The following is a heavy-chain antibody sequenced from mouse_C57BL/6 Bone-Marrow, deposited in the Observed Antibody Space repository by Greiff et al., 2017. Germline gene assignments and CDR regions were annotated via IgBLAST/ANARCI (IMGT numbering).Heavy chain of an antibody. Sequence: EVQLQQSGPVLVKPGASVKMSCKASGYTFTDYYMNWVKQSHGKSLEWIGVINPYNGGTSYNQKFKGKATLPVDKSSSTAYLELNSLTSEDSAVYYCAAYYYGSSHWYFDVWGTGTTVTVSS. J-gene: IGHJ1*03. V-gene: IGHV1-19*01. CDR1: GYTFTDYY. D-gene: IGHD1-1*01. CDR3: AAYYYGSSHWYFDV. CDR2: INPYNGGT.